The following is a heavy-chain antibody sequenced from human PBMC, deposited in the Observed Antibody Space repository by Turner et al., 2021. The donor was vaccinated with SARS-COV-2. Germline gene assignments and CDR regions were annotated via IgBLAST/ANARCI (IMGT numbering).Heavy chain of an antibody. CDR2: FDPEDGET. J-gene: IGHJ5*02. V-gene: IGHV1-24*01. CDR1: GSTLIELS. Sequence: QVQLVQSGAEVTTPGASVKVSCKVSGSTLIELSMHWVRQAPGKGLEWMGGFDPEDGETIYAQKFQGRITMTEDTSTDTAYMELSSLRSEDTAVYYCATAPPYCTNGVCPNWFDPWGQGTLVTVSS. D-gene: IGHD2-8*01. CDR3: ATAPPYCTNGVCPNWFDP.